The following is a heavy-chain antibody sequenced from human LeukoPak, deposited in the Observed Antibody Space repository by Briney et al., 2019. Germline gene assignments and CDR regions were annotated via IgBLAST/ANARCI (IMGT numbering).Heavy chain of an antibody. Sequence: PGGSLRLSCAASGFTFSSYGMHWVRQAPGKGLELVAVISYDGSNKYYADSVKGRFTISRDNSKKTLYLQMNSLRAEDTAVYYCAKDRYGDYGDGDFDYWGQGTLVTVSS. D-gene: IGHD4-17*01. CDR2: ISYDGSNK. V-gene: IGHV3-30*18. J-gene: IGHJ4*02. CDR3: AKDRYGDYGDGDFDY. CDR1: GFTFSSYG.